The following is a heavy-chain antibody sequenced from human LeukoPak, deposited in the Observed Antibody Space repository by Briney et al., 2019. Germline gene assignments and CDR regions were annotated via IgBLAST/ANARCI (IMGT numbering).Heavy chain of an antibody. D-gene: IGHD2-2*01. CDR1: GFTFSSYW. CDR3: ARGVGYCSSTCCYWWFEP. V-gene: IGHV3-74*01. CDR2: INSDGSST. Sequence: GGSLRLYCAASGFTFSSYWMHWVRQAPGKGLVWVSRINSDGSSTSYADSVKGRFTISRDNAKNTLYLRMNSLRAEDTAVYYCARGVGYCSSTCCYWWFEPWGQGTLVTVSS. J-gene: IGHJ5*02.